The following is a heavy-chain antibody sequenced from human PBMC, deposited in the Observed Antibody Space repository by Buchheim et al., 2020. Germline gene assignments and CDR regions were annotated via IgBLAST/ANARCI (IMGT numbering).Heavy chain of an antibody. V-gene: IGHV1-2*02. CDR1: GYTFTGYY. D-gene: IGHD3-10*01. Sequence: QVQLVQSGAEVKKPGASVKVSCKASGYTFTGYYMHWVRQAPGQGLEWMGWINPNSGGTNYAQKFQGRVTMTRDTSISTAYMERSRLRPDDTAVYYCARDSDPLFSYYYGSGSYYPTDYWGQGTL. J-gene: IGHJ4*02. CDR3: ARDSDPLFSYYYGSGSYYPTDY. CDR2: INPNSGGT.